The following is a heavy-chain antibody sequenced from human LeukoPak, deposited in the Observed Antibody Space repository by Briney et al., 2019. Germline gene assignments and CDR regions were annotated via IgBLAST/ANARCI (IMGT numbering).Heavy chain of an antibody. CDR2: ISGSGGST. D-gene: IGHD2-15*01. CDR1: GITFSSCA. CDR3: AKDARTDYCSGGSCYRIDWFDP. V-gene: IGHV3-23*01. J-gene: IGHJ5*02. Sequence: GGSLRLSCAASGITFSSCAMSWVRQAPGKGLEWVSAISGSGGSTYYADSVKGRFTISRDNSKNTLYLQMNSLRAEDTAVYYCAKDARTDYCSGGSCYRIDWFDPWGQGTLVTVSS.